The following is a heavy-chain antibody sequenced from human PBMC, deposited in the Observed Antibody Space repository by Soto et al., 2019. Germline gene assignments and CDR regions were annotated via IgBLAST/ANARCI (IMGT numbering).Heavy chain of an antibody. D-gene: IGHD3-3*01. CDR2: ISYDGSNK. J-gene: IGHJ4*02. V-gene: IGHV3-30*18. CDR1: GFTFSSYG. CDR3: AKAEVFGVTRVDY. Sequence: GGSLRLSCAASGFTFSSYGMHWVRQAPGKGLEWVAVISYDGSNKYYADSVKGRFTISRDNSKNTLYLQMNSLRAEDTAVYYCAKAEVFGVTRVDYWGQGTLVTVSS.